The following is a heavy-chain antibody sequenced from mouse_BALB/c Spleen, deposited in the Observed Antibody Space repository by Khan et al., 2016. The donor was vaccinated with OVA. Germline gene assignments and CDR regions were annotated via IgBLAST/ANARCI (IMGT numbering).Heavy chain of an antibody. D-gene: IGHD4-1*01. CDR1: GFTFSSYS. CDR2: MSSGGDYT. J-gene: IGHJ3*01. Sequence: EVQLQESGGDLVKPGGSLKLSCAASGFTFSSYSMSWVRQIPDKRLEWVATMSSGGDYTYYPASVKGRFTISRDNAKNTLYLQMSSLKSEDTAMYYCASHLTGSFAYWGQGTLVTVSA. V-gene: IGHV5-6*01. CDR3: ASHLTGSFAY.